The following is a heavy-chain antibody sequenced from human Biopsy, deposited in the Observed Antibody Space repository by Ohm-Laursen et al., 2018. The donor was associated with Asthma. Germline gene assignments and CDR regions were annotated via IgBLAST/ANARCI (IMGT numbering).Heavy chain of an antibody. CDR2: ISGSSIII. Sequence: SLRLSCAAFGFNFGNYAMAWVRQAPGKGLEWVSTISGSSIIIHYGGSVKGRFTISRDNSKNTMYLVMNSLRPEDTAVYYCARDESFSMASGSWFDPWGQGTLVTVSS. CDR1: GFNFGNYA. J-gene: IGHJ5*02. D-gene: IGHD2/OR15-2a*01. V-gene: IGHV3-23*01. CDR3: ARDESFSMASGSWFDP.